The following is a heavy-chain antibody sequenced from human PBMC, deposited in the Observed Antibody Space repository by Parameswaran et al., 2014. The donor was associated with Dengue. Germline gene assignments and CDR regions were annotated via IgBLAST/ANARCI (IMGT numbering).Heavy chain of an antibody. Sequence: SWVRQAPGQGLEWMGAIIPIFGTANYAQKFQARVTITADESTSTAYMELSSLRSEDTAVYYCAKLLGYCSSATCTPADVWGQGDHGHRLL. V-gene: IGHV1-69*01. CDR2: IIPIFGTA. J-gene: IGHJ6*02. CDR3: AKLLGYCSSATCTPADV. D-gene: IGHD2-2*01.